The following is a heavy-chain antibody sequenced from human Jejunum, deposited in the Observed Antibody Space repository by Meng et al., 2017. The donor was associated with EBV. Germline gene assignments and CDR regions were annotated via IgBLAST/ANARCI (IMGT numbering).Heavy chain of an antibody. CDR1: GGSVSSGSYY. D-gene: IGHD3-22*01. V-gene: IGHV4-61*01. CDR3: ARDFSSGYFAY. J-gene: IGHJ4*02. Sequence: GRLQESGPGLVKPSETLSLTCAVSGGSVSSGSYYWSWIRQPPGKGLEWIGFVSDYGSTRYNSSLKSRITISADTSKNQFSLKLTSVTPADTAIYYCARDFSSGYFAYWGQGTLVTVSS. CDR2: VSDYGST.